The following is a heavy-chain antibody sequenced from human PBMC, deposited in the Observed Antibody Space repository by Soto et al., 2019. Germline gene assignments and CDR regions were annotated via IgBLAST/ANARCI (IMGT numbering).Heavy chain of an antibody. CDR2: ISGSGGST. Sequence: VQLLESGGGLVQPGGSLRLSCAASGFTFSSYAMSWVRQAPGKGLEWVSAISGSGGSTYYADSVKGRFTISRDNSKNTLYLQMNSLRAEDTAVYYCAKGAGSGTPGGYYYGMDVWGQGTTVTVSS. D-gene: IGHD3-10*01. CDR1: GFTFSSYA. J-gene: IGHJ6*02. V-gene: IGHV3-23*01. CDR3: AKGAGSGTPGGYYYGMDV.